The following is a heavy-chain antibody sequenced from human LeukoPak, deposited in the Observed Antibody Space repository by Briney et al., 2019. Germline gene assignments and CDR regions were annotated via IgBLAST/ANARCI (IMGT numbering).Heavy chain of an antibody. J-gene: IGHJ4*02. CDR2: VKQDGIEK. CDR3: ARGYGSGWYFDY. Sequence: GGSLRLSCSFSGFTLSSYWMSWVRQAPGKGLEWVANVKQDGIEKYYVDSVNGRFTISRDNTKNSLYLQMNSLRVEDTAVYYCARGYGSGWYFDYWGQGTLVTVSS. V-gene: IGHV3-7*02. CDR1: GFTLSSYW. D-gene: IGHD6-19*01.